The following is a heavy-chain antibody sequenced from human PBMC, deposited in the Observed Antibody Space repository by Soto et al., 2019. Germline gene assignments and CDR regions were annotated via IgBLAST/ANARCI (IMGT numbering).Heavy chain of an antibody. CDR1: GYTFTSYD. CDR2: MNPDSGHT. V-gene: IGHV1-8*01. CDR3: AAIRYSGYDFSSGRSYYYYMDV. J-gene: IGHJ6*03. Sequence: GASVKVSCKASGYTFTSYDINWVRQATGQGPEWMGWMNPDSGHTGYARKFRGRVSMTRNTSITTAYMELSSLTSDDTAVYYCAAIRYSGYDFSSGRSYYYYMDVWGKGTTVTVSS. D-gene: IGHD5-12*01.